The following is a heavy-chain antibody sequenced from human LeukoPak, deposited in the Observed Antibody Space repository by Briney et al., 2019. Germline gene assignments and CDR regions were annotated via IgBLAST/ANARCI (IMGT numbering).Heavy chain of an antibody. CDR1: GGSISTSNYY. J-gene: IGHJ4*02. Sequence: SEALSLTCPVSGGSISTSNYYWGWIRQPPGKGLEWIGSIYYTGSTYYNPSLNSRVTVSVDTSKNQFSLKLSSVTAADTAVYYCASRTRFGELRFDYWGQGTLVTVSS. D-gene: IGHD3-10*01. V-gene: IGHV4-39*01. CDR3: ASRTRFGELRFDY. CDR2: IYYTGST.